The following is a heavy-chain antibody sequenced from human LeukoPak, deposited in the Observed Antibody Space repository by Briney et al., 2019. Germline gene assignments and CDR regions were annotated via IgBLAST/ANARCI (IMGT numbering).Heavy chain of an antibody. CDR1: GGSISSSSYY. J-gene: IGHJ5*02. CDR2: INHSGST. D-gene: IGHD6-19*01. CDR3: ARAGYSSGWWVKGWFDP. V-gene: IGHV4-39*07. Sequence: SETLSLTCTVSGGSISSSSYYWGWIRQPPGKGLEWIGEINHSGSTNYNPSLKSRVTISVDTSKNQFSLKLSSVTAADTAVYYCARAGYSSGWWVKGWFDPWGQGTLVTVSS.